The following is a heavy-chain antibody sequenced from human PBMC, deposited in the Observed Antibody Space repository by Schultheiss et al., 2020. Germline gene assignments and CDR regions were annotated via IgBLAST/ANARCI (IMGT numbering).Heavy chain of an antibody. CDR2: INHSGST. V-gene: IGHV4-34*01. Sequence: GSLRLSCAASGFTVSSNYMSWIRQPPGKGLEWIGEINHSGSTNYNPSLKSRVTISVDTSKNQFSLKLSSVTAADTAVYYCARADGDYVEWFDPWGQGTLVNGS. CDR3: ARADGDYVEWFDP. CDR1: GFTVSSNY. D-gene: IGHD4-17*01. J-gene: IGHJ5*02.